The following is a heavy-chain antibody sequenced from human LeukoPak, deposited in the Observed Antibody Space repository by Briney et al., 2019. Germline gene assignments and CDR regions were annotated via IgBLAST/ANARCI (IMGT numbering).Heavy chain of an antibody. CDR3: ARDQEDIVVVTANPFDP. J-gene: IGHJ5*02. Sequence: ASVKVSRKASGGTFSSYAISWVRQAPGQGLEWMGRIIPILGIANYAQKFQGRVTITAAKSTTTAYMELSSLRSEDTAVYYCARDQEDIVVVTANPFDPWGQGTLVTVSS. V-gene: IGHV1-69*04. D-gene: IGHD2-21*02. CDR1: GGTFSSYA. CDR2: IIPILGIA.